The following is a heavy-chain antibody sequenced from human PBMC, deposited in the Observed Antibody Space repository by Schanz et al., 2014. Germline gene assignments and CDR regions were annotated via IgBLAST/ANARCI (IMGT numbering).Heavy chain of an antibody. CDR1: GGSMSGYH. D-gene: IGHD5-18*01. CDR3: ATLPEYSYMSWDH. J-gene: IGHJ4*02. V-gene: IGHV4-59*01. CDR2: VHSSGST. Sequence: QVQLQASGPGLVKPSETLSLTCTVSGGSMSGYHWIWIRQPPGRGLEWIGYVHSSGSTNYNPSLKSRVTISVDTSKNQFSLKLSSVTAADTAVYYCATLPEYSYMSWDHWGQGTLVTVSS.